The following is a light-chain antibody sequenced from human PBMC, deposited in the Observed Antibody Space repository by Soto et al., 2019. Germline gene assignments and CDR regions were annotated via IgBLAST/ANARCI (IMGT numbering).Light chain of an antibody. Sequence: EIVLTQSPGTLSLSPGERATVSCRASQIVRSRYLAWYQQKPGQAPRVLIYGASSRASGIPDRFSGSVSETDFTLTISRLEPEDFALYYCQQYAWSPITFGQGTRLEIK. J-gene: IGKJ5*01. V-gene: IGKV3-20*01. CDR2: GAS. CDR1: QIVRSRY. CDR3: QQYAWSPIT.